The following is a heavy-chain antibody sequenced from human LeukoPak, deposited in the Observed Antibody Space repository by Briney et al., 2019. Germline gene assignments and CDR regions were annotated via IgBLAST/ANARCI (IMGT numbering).Heavy chain of an antibody. Sequence: SETLSLTCAVSGYSISSGYYWGWIRQPPGKGLEWIGSIYHSGSTYYNPSLKSRVTISVDTSKNQFSLKLSSVTAADTAVYYCARLTTPFDFWGPGTLVTVSS. CDR3: ARLTTPFDF. J-gene: IGHJ4*02. CDR1: GYSISSGYY. D-gene: IGHD4/OR15-4a*01. V-gene: IGHV4-38-2*01. CDR2: IYHSGST.